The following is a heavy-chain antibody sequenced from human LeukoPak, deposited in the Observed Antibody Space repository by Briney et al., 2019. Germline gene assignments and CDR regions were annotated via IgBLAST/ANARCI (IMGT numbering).Heavy chain of an antibody. CDR3: ARVRGWYTTHEGDDWFDP. D-gene: IGHD6-19*01. J-gene: IGHJ5*02. CDR1: GYTFTSYY. V-gene: IGHV1-46*01. Sequence: GASVKVSCKASGYTFTSYYMHWVRQAPGQGLEWMGIINPSGGSTSYAQKFQGRVTMTRDTSTSTVYMELSSLRSEDTAVYYCARVRGWYTTHEGDDWFDPWGQGTLVTVSS. CDR2: INPSGGST.